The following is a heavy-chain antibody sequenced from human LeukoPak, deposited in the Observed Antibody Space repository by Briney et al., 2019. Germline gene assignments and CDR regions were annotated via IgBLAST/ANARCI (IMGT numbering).Heavy chain of an antibody. CDR2: IIPSFGIP. J-gene: IGHJ6*02. CDR1: GGTFNNYN. CDR3: AREFWGTMVRGGAMDV. V-gene: IGHV1-69*02. Sequence: SVKVSCQASGGTFNNYNINWVRQAAGQGLERMGTIIPSFGIPSYAEKFKGRVTITADKSTSAAYMELSSLRPEDTAVYYCAREFWGTMVRGGAMDVWGLGTPVIVTS. D-gene: IGHD3-10*01.